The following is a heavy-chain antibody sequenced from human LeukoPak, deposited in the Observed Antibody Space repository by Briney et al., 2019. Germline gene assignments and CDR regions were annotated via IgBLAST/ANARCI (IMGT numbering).Heavy chain of an antibody. J-gene: IGHJ4*02. Sequence: GASVKVSCKASGYTFTSYGISWVRQAPGQGLEWMGWISAYNGNTNYAQKLQGRVTMTTDTSTSTAYMELRGLRSDDTAVYYCARGDLATVTSKNREIGGSSQFDYWGQGTLVTVSS. CDR1: GYTFTSYG. D-gene: IGHD4-17*01. CDR3: ARGDLATVTSKNREIGGSSQFDY. CDR2: ISAYNGNT. V-gene: IGHV1-18*01.